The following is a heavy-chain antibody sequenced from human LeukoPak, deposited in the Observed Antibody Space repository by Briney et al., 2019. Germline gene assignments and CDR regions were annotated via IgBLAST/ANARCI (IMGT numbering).Heavy chain of an antibody. CDR1: GFTFSDYY. Sequence: GGSLRLSCAASGFTFSDYYMNWIRQAPGKGLEWVSYISSSGSTTYYADSVKGRFTISRDNAKNSLYLQMNSLRPEDTAVYYCASEPGSRGYWGQGTLVTVSS. CDR3: ASEPGSRGY. CDR2: ISSSGSTT. J-gene: IGHJ4*02. D-gene: IGHD1-14*01. V-gene: IGHV3-11*04.